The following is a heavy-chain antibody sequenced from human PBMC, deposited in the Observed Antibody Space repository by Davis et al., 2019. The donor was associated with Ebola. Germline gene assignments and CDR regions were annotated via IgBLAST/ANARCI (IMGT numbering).Heavy chain of an antibody. CDR1: GFTFSDYY. J-gene: IGHJ6*02. D-gene: IGHD1-20*01. CDR2: ISSSSSYI. Sequence: GGSLRLSCAASGFTFSDYYMSWIRQAPGKGLEWVSSISSSSSYIYYADSVKGRFTVSRDNRKNTLYLQMESLTVEDTAVYYCARVVTGTTGYYYGMDVWGQGTTVTVSS. CDR3: ARVVTGTTGYYYGMDV. V-gene: IGHV3-11*06.